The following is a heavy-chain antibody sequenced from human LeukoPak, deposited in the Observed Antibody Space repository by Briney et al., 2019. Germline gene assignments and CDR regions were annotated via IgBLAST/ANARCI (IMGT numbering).Heavy chain of an antibody. CDR3: ARCSSGWTQFDY. D-gene: IGHD6-19*01. CDR1: GGSISSYY. CDR2: IYYSGST. V-gene: IGHV4-59*08. J-gene: IGHJ4*02. Sequence: SETLSLTCTVSGGSISSYYWSWIRQPPGKGLEWIGYIYYSGSTNYNPSLKSRVTISVDTSKNQFSLKLSSVTAADTAVYYCARCSSGWTQFDYWGQGTLVTVSS.